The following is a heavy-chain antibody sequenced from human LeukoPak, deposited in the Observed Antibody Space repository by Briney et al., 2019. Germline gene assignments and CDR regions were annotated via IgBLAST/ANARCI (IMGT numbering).Heavy chain of an antibody. CDR1: GGSISSGGYF. CDR2: IYYSGST. Sequence: PSQTLSLTCTVSGGSISSGGYFWTWIRQHPGKALEWIGYIYYSGSTYYNPSLKSRVTISVDTSKNQFSLKLSSVTAADTAVYYCARFLYSGYDYWYFDLWGCGTLVTVSS. CDR3: ARFLYSGYDYWYFDL. D-gene: IGHD5-12*01. V-gene: IGHV4-31*03. J-gene: IGHJ2*01.